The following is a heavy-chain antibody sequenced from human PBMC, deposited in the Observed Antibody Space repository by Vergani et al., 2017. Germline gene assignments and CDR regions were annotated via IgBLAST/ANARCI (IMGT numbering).Heavy chain of an antibody. D-gene: IGHD4-17*01. V-gene: IGHV3-30*18. CDR2: ISYDGSNK. J-gene: IGHJ6*02. Sequence: QVQLVESGGGVVQPGRSLRLSCAASGFTFSSYGMHWVRQAPGKGLEWVAVISYDGSNKYYADSVKGRFTISRDNSKNKLYLQMNSLRAEDTAVYYCAKDSLTTVTKNHYYGMDVWGQGTTVTVSS. CDR1: GFTFSSYG. CDR3: AKDSLTTVTKNHYYGMDV.